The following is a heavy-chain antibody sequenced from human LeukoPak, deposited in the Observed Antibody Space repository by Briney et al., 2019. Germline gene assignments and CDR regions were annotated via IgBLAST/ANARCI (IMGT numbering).Heavy chain of an antibody. D-gene: IGHD3-22*01. Sequence: PGGSLRLSCAVSGFIFSNYGMHWVRQAPGKGLEWVAVISYDGSNKYYADSVKGRFTISRDNSKNTLYLQMNSLRAEDTALYYCAKDMSLGLRITMIVVEHGAAFDIWGQGTMVTVSS. J-gene: IGHJ3*02. V-gene: IGHV3-30*18. CDR3: AKDMSLGLRITMIVVEHGAAFDI. CDR1: GFIFSNYG. CDR2: ISYDGSNK.